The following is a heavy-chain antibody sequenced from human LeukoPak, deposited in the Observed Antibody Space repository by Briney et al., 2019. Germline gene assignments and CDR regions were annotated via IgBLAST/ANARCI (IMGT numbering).Heavy chain of an antibody. CDR3: AKDGGTALVDY. V-gene: IGHV3-23*01. J-gene: IGHJ4*02. D-gene: IGHD1-26*01. Sequence: QPGGSLRLSCAASGFTFNNYAMSWVCQAPGKGLEWVSGISGSGSRTYYADSVKGRFTISRDNSKNTLYVQMDSLRAEDTAVYYCAKDGGTALVDYWGQGTLVTVSS. CDR1: GFTFNNYA. CDR2: ISGSGSRT.